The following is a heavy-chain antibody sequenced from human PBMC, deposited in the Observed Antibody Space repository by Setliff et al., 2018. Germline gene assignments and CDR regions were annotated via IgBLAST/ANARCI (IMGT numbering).Heavy chain of an antibody. CDR1: GYNFKTYA. V-gene: IGHV1-18*01. Sequence: SVKVSCKASGYNFKTYAISWVRQAPGQGLEWMGFISLYDGHTNYAQNFQGRLTVTTDTSTSTAYMELSSLRFDDTAVYYCARGNPAERYEYWGQGALVTVSS. D-gene: IGHD5-12*01. J-gene: IGHJ1*01. CDR3: ARGNPAERYEY. CDR2: ISLYDGHT.